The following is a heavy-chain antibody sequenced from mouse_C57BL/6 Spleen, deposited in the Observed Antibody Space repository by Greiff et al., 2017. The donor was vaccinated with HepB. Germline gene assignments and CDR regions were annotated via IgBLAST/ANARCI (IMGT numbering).Heavy chain of an antibody. J-gene: IGHJ2*01. V-gene: IGHV1-5*01. CDR1: GYTFTSYW. CDR2: IYPGNSDT. Sequence: EVQLQQSGTVLARPGASVKMSCKTSGYTFTSYWMHWVKQRPGQGLEWIGAIYPGNSDTSYNQKFKGKAKLTAVTSASTAYMELSSLTNEDSAVYYCTRDYGSSYDRVYWGQGTTLTVSS. D-gene: IGHD1-1*01. CDR3: TRDYGSSYDRVY.